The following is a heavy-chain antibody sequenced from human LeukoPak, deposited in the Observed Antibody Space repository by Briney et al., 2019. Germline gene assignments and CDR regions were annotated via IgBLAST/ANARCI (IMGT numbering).Heavy chain of an antibody. J-gene: IGHJ4*02. CDR3: ARGVVAAAGRTFDF. CDR1: GGSISSSSYY. D-gene: IGHD6-13*01. Sequence: SETLSLTCTVSGGSISSSSYYWGWIRQPPGKGLEWIGSIYYSGSTYYNPSLKSRVTISLDTSKNQFSLKLSSVTAADTAVYYCARGVVAAAGRTFDFWGQGTLVTVSS. V-gene: IGHV4-39*07. CDR2: IYYSGST.